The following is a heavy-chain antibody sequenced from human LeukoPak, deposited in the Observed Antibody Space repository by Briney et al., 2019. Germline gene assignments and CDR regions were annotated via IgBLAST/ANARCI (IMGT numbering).Heavy chain of an antibody. CDR2: IYYSGDT. V-gene: IGHV4-39*01. CDR3: ARLDYGDYGGFDY. D-gene: IGHD4-17*01. J-gene: IGHJ4*02. Sequence: SETLSLTCTVSGGSISSSSYYWGWIRQPPGKGLEWIGTIYYSGDTYYNPSLKSRVTISADASKNQFSLKLSSVTAADPAVYYCARLDYGDYGGFDYWGQGTLVTVSS. CDR1: GGSISSSSYY.